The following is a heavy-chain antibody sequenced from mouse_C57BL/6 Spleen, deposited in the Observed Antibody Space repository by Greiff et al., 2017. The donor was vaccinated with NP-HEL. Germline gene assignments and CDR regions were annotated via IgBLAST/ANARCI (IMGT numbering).Heavy chain of an antibody. CDR3: ARSPNHYFDY. Sequence: LVESGAELARPGASVKMSCKASGYTFTSYTLHWVKQRPGQGLEWIGYINPSSGYTKYNQKFKDKATLTADKSSSTAYMQLSSLTSEDSAVYYCARSPNHYFDYWGQGTTLTVSS. J-gene: IGHJ2*01. V-gene: IGHV1-4*01. CDR1: GYTFTSYT. CDR2: INPSSGYT.